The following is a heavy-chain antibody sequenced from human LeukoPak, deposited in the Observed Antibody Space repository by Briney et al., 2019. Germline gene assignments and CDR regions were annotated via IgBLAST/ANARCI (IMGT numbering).Heavy chain of an antibody. CDR3: ARDLLNEGNHLDY. CDR2: IYYSGST. V-gene: IGHV4-30-4*01. Sequence: PSETLSLTCTVSGGSLSSGDYYWSWLRQPPGKGLEWIGYIYYSGSTYYNPSLKSRVTISVDTSKNQFSLKLSSVTAADTAVYYCARDLLNEGNHLDYWGQGTLVTVSS. D-gene: IGHD4-23*01. CDR1: GGSLSSGDYY. J-gene: IGHJ4*02.